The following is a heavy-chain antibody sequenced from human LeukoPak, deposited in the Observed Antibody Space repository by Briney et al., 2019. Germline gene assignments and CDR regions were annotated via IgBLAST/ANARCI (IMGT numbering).Heavy chain of an antibody. Sequence: GASVKVSCKASGGTFSSYAISWVRQAPGQGLEWMGWISAYNGNTNYAQKLQGRVTMTTDTSTSTAYMELRSLRSDDTAVYYCARDGRGGSYYYYWGQGTLVTVSS. J-gene: IGHJ4*02. V-gene: IGHV1-18*01. CDR1: GGTFSSYA. CDR3: ARDGRGGSYYYY. D-gene: IGHD1-26*01. CDR2: ISAYNGNT.